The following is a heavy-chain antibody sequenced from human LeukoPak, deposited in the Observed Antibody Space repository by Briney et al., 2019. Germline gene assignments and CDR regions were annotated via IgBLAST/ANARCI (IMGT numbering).Heavy chain of an antibody. V-gene: IGHV3-23*01. J-gene: IGHJ4*02. Sequence: GGFLRLSCAASGFTFSSYAMSWVRQAPGKGLEWVSATSGSGGSTYYADSVKGRFTISRDNSKNTLYLQMNSLRAEDTAVYYCAKDPNDSSGYWSNWGQGTLVTVSS. CDR3: AKDPNDSSGYWSN. CDR1: GFTFSSYA. CDR2: TSGSGGST. D-gene: IGHD3-22*01.